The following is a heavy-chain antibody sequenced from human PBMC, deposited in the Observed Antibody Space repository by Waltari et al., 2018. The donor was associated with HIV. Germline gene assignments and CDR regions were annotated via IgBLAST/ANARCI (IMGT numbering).Heavy chain of an antibody. V-gene: IGHV4-31*03. Sequence: QVQLQESGPGLVKPSQTLSLPCNVSGGSVSRGGSYWTWIRQHRGKGPEWLGYIYNDGSGTTYLNPYLKIRGVISVDTSTTQFSLRLRSATAADTAVYYCARGIRHLTKVGSTYYFYFWGQGTLVTVSS. D-gene: IGHD1-26*01. CDR1: GGSVSRGGSY. CDR3: ARGIRHLTKVGSTYYFYF. CDR2: IYNDGSGTT. J-gene: IGHJ4*02.